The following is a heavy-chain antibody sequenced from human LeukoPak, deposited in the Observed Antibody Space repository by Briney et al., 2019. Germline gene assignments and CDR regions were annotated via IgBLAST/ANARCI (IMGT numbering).Heavy chain of an antibody. V-gene: IGHV6-1*01. CDR1: GDSVSSNSAA. CDR3: ARVSSSWSPSLSVTHYFDS. J-gene: IGHJ4*02. Sequence: SQTLSLTFAISGDSVSSNSAAWTWIRQSPSRGLEWMGRTYYRSKWYNDFAVSVKSRIAINPDTSKNQFSLQLTSVTPEDTAVYYCARVSSSWSPSLSVTHYFDSWGQGALVTVSS. D-gene: IGHD6-6*01. CDR2: TYYRSKWYN.